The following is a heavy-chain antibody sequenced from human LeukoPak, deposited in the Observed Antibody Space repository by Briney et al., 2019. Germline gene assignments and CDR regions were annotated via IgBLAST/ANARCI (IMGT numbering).Heavy chain of an antibody. V-gene: IGHV4-59*01. Sequence: PSETLSLTCTVSGGSIGTFYWHWLRHHPGKGLEWLGYIYSGRAIYNPSLKSRVTMTVNTAKNQFYLRLTSVNAADAAVYYCAREGSASPAFDIWGQGTGVSVSS. CDR1: GGSIGTFY. CDR3: AREGSASPAFDI. CDR2: IYSGRA. J-gene: IGHJ3*02.